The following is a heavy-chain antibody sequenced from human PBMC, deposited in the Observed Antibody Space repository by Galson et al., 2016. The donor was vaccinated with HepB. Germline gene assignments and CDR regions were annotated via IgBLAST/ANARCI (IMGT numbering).Heavy chain of an antibody. J-gene: IGHJ4*02. D-gene: IGHD3-22*01. CDR3: GRSLYDSSVYPSDY. CDR1: DASINSCY. CDR2: IYYSGST. V-gene: IGHV4-59*01. Sequence: ETLSLTCTVSDASINSCYWNWTRQSPGKGLEWIGYIYYSGSTNYNPSLKSRVTISVDRSKNQFSLKLSSVAAADTAVYYCGRSLYDSSVYPSDYWGQGTLVTVSS.